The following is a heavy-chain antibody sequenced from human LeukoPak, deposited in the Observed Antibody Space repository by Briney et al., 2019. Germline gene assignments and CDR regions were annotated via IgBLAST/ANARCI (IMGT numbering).Heavy chain of an antibody. CDR3: AKALLQLFLPLDY. CDR1: GFTFSTYA. CDR2: ISGTGDYT. D-gene: IGHD1-1*01. V-gene: IGHV3-23*01. Sequence: GGSLRLSCAASGFTFSTYAMSWVRQAPGKGLEWVSTISGTGDYTYYADSVKGRFTFSRDNSKNTLYLQMNSLRAEDTAVYYCAKALLQLFLPLDYWGEGSLVTVSS. J-gene: IGHJ4*02.